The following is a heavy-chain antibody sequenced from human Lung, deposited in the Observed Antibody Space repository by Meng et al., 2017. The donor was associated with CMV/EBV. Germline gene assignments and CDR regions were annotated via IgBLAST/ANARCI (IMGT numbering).Heavy chain of an antibody. CDR2: IKHSGST. CDR1: GGSFSGSY. D-gene: IGHD3-3*01. Sequence: SETLSPTCAVYGGSFSGSYWSWISQPPGKGLEWNGEIKHSGSTNYNPSLKGRFPIPVDTTKNQFSLKLSSVTVADTAVYYCARGGGSITIFGVVRLLSRRVDPWGHGTLVTVSS. J-gene: IGHJ5*02. V-gene: IGHV4-34*01. CDR3: ARGGGSITIFGVVRLLSRRVDP.